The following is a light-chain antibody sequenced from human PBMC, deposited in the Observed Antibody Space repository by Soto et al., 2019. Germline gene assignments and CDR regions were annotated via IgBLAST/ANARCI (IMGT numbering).Light chain of an antibody. CDR2: DAS. CDR1: QSVSNY. CDR3: QQRSNWPLT. J-gene: IGKJ4*01. Sequence: EIVLTQSPATLSLSPGEGATLSCRASQSVSNYLAWYQQKPGQAPRLLIFDASKRATGIPARFSGSGSGTDFTLTISSLEPEDFVVYYCQQRSNWPLTFGGGTKVEIK. V-gene: IGKV3-11*01.